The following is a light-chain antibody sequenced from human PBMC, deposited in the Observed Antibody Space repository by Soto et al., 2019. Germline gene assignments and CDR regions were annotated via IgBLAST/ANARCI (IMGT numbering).Light chain of an antibody. Sequence: EIVLTQSPGTLSLSPGEIATLSCRASQSVPSTYFAWYQQRPGQAPRLLIYDVATRAPGIPDRCSGSGSWTEFTLTISRREPADFSAYFCQQYGHSPPFTFGPGTKVDFK. CDR3: QQYGHSPPFT. J-gene: IGKJ3*01. V-gene: IGKV3-20*01. CDR2: DVA. CDR1: QSVPSTY.